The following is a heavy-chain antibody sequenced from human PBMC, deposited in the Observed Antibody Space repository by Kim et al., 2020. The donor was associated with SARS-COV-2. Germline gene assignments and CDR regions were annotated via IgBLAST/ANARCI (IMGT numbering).Heavy chain of an antibody. J-gene: IGHJ4*02. CDR2: P. V-gene: IGHV7-4-1*02. D-gene: IGHD1-26*01. CDR3: ARKKGRGDY. Sequence: PTYAQDFTGRFVFSLDTSVNTAYLQISSLKAEDTAVYYCARKKGRGDYWGQGTLVTVSS.